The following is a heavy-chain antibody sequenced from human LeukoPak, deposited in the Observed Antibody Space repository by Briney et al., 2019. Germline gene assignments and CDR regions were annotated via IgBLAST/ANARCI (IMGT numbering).Heavy chain of an antibody. CDR3: AKVGTDSSGYSCDY. CDR2: IRYDGSNK. V-gene: IGHV3-30*02. Sequence: GGSLRLSCAASGFTFSSYGMHWVRQAPGKGLEWVAFIRYDGSNKFNADSVKGRFTISRGDSKNTLYLQMNSLRAEDTAVYYCAKVGTDSSGYSCDYWGQGTLVTVSS. CDR1: GFTFSSYG. J-gene: IGHJ4*02. D-gene: IGHD3-22*01.